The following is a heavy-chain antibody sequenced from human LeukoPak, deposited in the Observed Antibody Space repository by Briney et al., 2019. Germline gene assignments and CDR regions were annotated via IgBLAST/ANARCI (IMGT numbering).Heavy chain of an antibody. CDR2: ISYSGGP. J-gene: IGHJ4*02. D-gene: IGHD3-22*01. V-gene: IGHV4-61*05. CDR3: AREYYGSSGYYNDY. Sequence: SETLSLTCTVSGVSISSSNSYWGWIRQPPGKGLEWIGYISYSGGPNYNPSHKSRVTISVDTSKNQFSLKLTSVTAADTAVYYCAREYYGSSGYYNDYWGQGALVTVSS. CDR1: GVSISSSNSY.